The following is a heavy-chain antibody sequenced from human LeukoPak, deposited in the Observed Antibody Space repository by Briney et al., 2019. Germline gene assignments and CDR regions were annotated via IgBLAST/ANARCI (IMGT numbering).Heavy chain of an antibody. D-gene: IGHD6-19*01. CDR2: IIPIFGTA. V-gene: IGHV1-69*05. J-gene: IGHJ4*02. CDR3: ASWAAVAGRAGSFDY. Sequence: ASVRLFYRAWGRTFNSYAISGVRQARGRGREGVGGIIPIFGTANYAQKFQGRVAMTRDTSTSTVYMELSSLRSEDTAVYYCASWAAVAGRAGSFDYWGQGTLVTVSS. CDR1: GRTFNSYA.